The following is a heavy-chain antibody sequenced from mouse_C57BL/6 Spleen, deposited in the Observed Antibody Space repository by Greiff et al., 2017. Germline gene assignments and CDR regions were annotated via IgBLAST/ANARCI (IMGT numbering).Heavy chain of an antibody. V-gene: IGHV1-82*01. Sequence: VKLMESGPELVKPGASVKISCKASGYAFSSSWMNWVKQRPGQGLEWIGRIYPGAGDTNYNGKFKGKATLTADKSSSTAYMQLSSLTSEDSAVYVCAREGALYAMDYWGQGTSVTVSS. CDR1: GYAFSSSW. J-gene: IGHJ4*01. CDR3: AREGALYAMDY. CDR2: IYPGAGDT.